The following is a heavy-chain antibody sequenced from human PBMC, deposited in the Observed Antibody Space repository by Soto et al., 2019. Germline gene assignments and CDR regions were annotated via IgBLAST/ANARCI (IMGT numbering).Heavy chain of an antibody. D-gene: IGHD2-2*01. CDR1: GFTVSSNY. Sequence: EVQLVESGGGLFQPGGSLRLSCAPSGFTVSSNYMSWVRQAPGKGLAWVSVIYSGGSTYYADSVKGRFTISTDNSKNTLYRQINSLRAEDTAVYYCASRGICSSTSCYSYYYYYMDVWGKGTTVTVSS. V-gene: IGHV3-66*01. J-gene: IGHJ6*03. CDR2: IYSGGST. CDR3: ASRGICSSTSCYSYYYYYMDV.